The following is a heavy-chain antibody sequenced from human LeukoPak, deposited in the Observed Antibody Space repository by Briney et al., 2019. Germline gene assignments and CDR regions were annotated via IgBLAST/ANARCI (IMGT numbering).Heavy chain of an antibody. CDR1: GYTFTRYY. J-gene: IGHJ6*04. V-gene: IGHV1-2*06. CDR2: INPNSGGT. CDR3: ARVVLDSSGYRGVDV. Sequence: ASVKVSCKASGYTFTRYYMHWVRQAPGQGLEWMGRINPNSGGTNYAQKFQGRVTMTRDTSISTAYMELSRLRSDDTAVYYCARVVLDSSGYRGVDVWGKGTTVTVSS. D-gene: IGHD3-22*01.